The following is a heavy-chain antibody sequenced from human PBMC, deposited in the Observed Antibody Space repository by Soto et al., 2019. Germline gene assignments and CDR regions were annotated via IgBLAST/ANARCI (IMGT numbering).Heavy chain of an antibody. Sequence: PSETLSLTCTVSGGSISSGGYYWSWIRQHPGKGLEWIGYIYYSGSTYYNPSLKSRVTISVDTSKNQFSLKLSSVTAADTAVYYCARDKTRGRRYYDYVWGTDTWFDPWGQGTLVTVSS. CDR2: IYYSGST. CDR1: GGSISSGGYY. CDR3: ARDKTRGRRYYDYVWGTDTWFDP. J-gene: IGHJ5*02. V-gene: IGHV4-31*03. D-gene: IGHD3-16*01.